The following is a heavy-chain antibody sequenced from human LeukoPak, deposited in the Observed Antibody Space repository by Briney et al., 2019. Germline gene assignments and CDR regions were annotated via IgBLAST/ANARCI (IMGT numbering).Heavy chain of an antibody. J-gene: IGHJ4*02. Sequence: PGGSLRLSCAASGFTFSRYEMNWVRQAPGKGLEWISFVSRSGTTIHHVDSVKGRFTISRDNAKNSLFLQMNSLRAEDTAIYYCARGAYYFHYWGQGTLVTVSS. V-gene: IGHV3-48*03. CDR3: ARGAYYFHY. CDR1: GFTFSRYE. CDR2: VSRSGTTI.